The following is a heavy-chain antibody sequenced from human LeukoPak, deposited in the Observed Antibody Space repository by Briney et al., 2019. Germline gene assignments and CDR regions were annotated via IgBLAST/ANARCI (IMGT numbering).Heavy chain of an antibody. V-gene: IGHV4-30-4*02. CDR2: IYYSGST. J-gene: IGHJ4*02. CDR1: GGSISSGDYY. Sequence: SETLSLTCTVSGGSISSGDYYWSWIRQPPGKGLEWIGYIYYSGSTYYHPSLKSRVTISVDTSKNQFSLKLSSVTAADTAVYYCARAEIWGIASDWGQGTLVTVSS. CDR3: ARAEIWGIASD. D-gene: IGHD6-13*01.